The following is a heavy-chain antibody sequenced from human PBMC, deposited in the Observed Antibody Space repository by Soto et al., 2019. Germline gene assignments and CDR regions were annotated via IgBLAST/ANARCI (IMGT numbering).Heavy chain of an antibody. D-gene: IGHD2-2*01. Sequence: GGSLRLSCAASGFTFSSYSMNWVRQAPGKGLEWVSSISSSSSYIYYADSVKGRFTISRDNAKNSLYLQMNSLRAEDTAVYYCAILGVVPAAEYGYYYYGMDVWGKGTTVTVSS. V-gene: IGHV3-21*01. CDR1: GFTFSSYS. CDR3: AILGVVPAAEYGYYYYGMDV. J-gene: IGHJ6*04. CDR2: ISSSSSYI.